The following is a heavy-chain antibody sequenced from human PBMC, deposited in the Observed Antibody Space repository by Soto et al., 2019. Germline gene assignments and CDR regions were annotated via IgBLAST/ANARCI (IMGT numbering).Heavy chain of an antibody. CDR1: GFTFSSYG. CDR3: AKDKPAKAGIAVGGNPPSLGY. D-gene: IGHD6-19*01. CDR2: ISYDGSNK. V-gene: IGHV3-30*18. Sequence: QVQLVESGGGVVQPGRSLRLSCAASGFTFSSYGMHWVRQAPGKGLEWVAVISYDGSNKYYADSVKGRFTISRDNSKNTLYLQMNSLRAEDTAVYYCAKDKPAKAGIAVGGNPPSLGYWGQGTLVTVSS. J-gene: IGHJ4*02.